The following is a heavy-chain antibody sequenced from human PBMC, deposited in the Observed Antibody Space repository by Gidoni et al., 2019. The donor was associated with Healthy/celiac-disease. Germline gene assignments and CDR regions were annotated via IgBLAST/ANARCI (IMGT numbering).Heavy chain of an antibody. V-gene: IGHV3-30-3*01. CDR2: ISYDGSNK. Sequence: QVQLVESGGGVVQPGRSLRLSCAASGFTFSSYAMHWVRQAPGKGLEWVAVISYDGSNKYYADSVKGRFTISRDNSKNTLYLQMNSLRAEDTAVYYCARGDSSSWYGYYFDYWGQGTLVTVSS. J-gene: IGHJ4*02. CDR1: GFTFSSYA. CDR3: ARGDSSSWYGYYFDY. D-gene: IGHD6-13*01.